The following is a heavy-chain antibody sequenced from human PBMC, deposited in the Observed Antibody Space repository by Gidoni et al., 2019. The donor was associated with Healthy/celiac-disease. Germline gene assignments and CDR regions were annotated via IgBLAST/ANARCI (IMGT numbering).Heavy chain of an antibody. CDR2: IYYSGST. J-gene: IGHJ5*02. Sequence: QLQLQESGPGLVKPSETLSLTCTVPGGSSSRSSDYWGWIRQPPGKGLEWIGSIYYSGSTYYNPSLKSRVTISVDTSKNQFSLKLSFVTAADTAVYYCARRYYDFWSGYLGWFDPWGQGTLVTVSS. V-gene: IGHV4-39*01. CDR1: GGSSSRSSDY. D-gene: IGHD3-3*01. CDR3: ARRYYDFWSGYLGWFDP.